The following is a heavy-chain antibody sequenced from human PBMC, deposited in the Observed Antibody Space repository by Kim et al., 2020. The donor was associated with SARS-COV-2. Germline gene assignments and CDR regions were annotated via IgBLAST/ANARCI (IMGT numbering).Heavy chain of an antibody. CDR1: GGSISSYY. CDR3: ASFQWLAHYFGY. J-gene: IGHJ4*02. CDR2: IYYSGST. Sequence: SETLSLTCTVSGGSISSYYWSWIRQPPGKGLEWIGYIYYSGSTNYNPSLKSRVTISVDTSKNQFSLKLSSVTAADTAVYYCASFQWLAHYFGYWGQGTLVTVSS. D-gene: IGHD6-19*01. V-gene: IGHV4-59*01.